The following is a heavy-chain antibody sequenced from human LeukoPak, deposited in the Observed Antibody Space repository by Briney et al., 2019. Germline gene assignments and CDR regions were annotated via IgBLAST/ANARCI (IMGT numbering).Heavy chain of an antibody. CDR3: ARDLSSRQLWASTDNWFDP. D-gene: IGHD5-18*01. CDR1: GGSISSYY. CDR2: IYYSGST. J-gene: IGHJ5*02. V-gene: IGHV4-59*12. Sequence: SETLSLTCTVSGGSISSYYWSWIRQPPGKGLEWIGYIYYSGSTNYNPSLKSRVTISVDTSKNQFSLKLSSVTAADTAVYYCARDLSSRQLWASTDNWFDPWGQGTLVTVSS.